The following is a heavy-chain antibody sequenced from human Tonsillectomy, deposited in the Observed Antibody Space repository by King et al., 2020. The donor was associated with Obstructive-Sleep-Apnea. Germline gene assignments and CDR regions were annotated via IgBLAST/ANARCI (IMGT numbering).Heavy chain of an antibody. CDR3: AGDYKPGDYYYYGMNV. CDR2: ISGSGDIT. D-gene: IGHD4-11*01. CDR1: GFTFSSYA. V-gene: IGHV3-23*04. Sequence: VQLVESGGGLVQPGGSLRLSCAASGFTFSSYAMTWVRLAPGKGLEWVSGISGSGDITYYADSVKGRFTISRENSKNTLYLQMNSLRAEDTAVYYCAGDYKPGDYYYYGMNVWGQGTTVTVSS. J-gene: IGHJ6*02.